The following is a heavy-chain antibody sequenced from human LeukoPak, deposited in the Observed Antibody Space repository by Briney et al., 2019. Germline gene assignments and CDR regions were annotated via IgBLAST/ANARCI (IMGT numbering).Heavy chain of an antibody. Sequence: GGSLRLSCAVSGFTFSNYAMAWVRQAPGKGLEWVSAISGNGGRTYSADSVQGRFTISRDNSKNTVYLQMDNLRAEDSAMYYCAKAHSISWPYAFDSWGQGTLVIVSS. D-gene: IGHD6-13*01. CDR2: ISGNGGRT. J-gene: IGHJ4*02. CDR1: GFTFSNYA. CDR3: AKAHSISWPYAFDS. V-gene: IGHV3-23*01.